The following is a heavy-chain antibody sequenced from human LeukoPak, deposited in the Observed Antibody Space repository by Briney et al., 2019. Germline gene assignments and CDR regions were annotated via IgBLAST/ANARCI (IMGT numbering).Heavy chain of an antibody. CDR2: ISAYNGNT. Sequence: ASVKVSCKASGYTFTGYYMHWVRQAPGQGLEWMGWISAYNGNTNYAQKLQGRVTMTTDTSTSTAYMELRSLRSDDTAVYYCARDLYDSSGYYLGPFDPWGQGTLVTVSS. V-gene: IGHV1-18*04. J-gene: IGHJ5*02. CDR1: GYTFTGYY. D-gene: IGHD3-22*01. CDR3: ARDLYDSSGYYLGPFDP.